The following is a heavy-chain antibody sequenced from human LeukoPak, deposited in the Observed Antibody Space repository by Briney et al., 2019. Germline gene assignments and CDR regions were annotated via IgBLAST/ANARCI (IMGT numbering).Heavy chain of an antibody. J-gene: IGHJ6*02. CDR3: ARYPPGYYGMDV. CDR1: GYSLTIYS. Sequence: GESLKISCKGSGYSLTIYSIGWVRQMPGKGLEWMGIINPGNSDTRYTPSFQGQVTISADKSISTAYLQWSSLRASDTAIYYCARYPPGYYGMDVWGQGTTVTVSS. CDR2: INPGNSDT. D-gene: IGHD3-10*01. V-gene: IGHV5-51*01.